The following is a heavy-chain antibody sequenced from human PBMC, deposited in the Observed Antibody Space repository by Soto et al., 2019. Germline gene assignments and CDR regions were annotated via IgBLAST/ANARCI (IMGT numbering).Heavy chain of an antibody. V-gene: IGHV1-18*01. CDR3: ARDGYYDSSGYRSDFDY. Sequence: QVQLVQSGAEVKKPGASVKVSCKASGYTFTSYGISWVRQAPGQGHEWMGWISAYNGNTNYAQKLQGRVTMTTDTSTNTAYMELRSLRSDDTALYYCARDGYYDSSGYRSDFDYWGQGTLVTVSS. CDR1: GYTFTSYG. D-gene: IGHD3-22*01. J-gene: IGHJ4*02. CDR2: ISAYNGNT.